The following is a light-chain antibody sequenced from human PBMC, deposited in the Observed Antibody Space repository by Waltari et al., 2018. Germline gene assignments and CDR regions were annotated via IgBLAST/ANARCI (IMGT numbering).Light chain of an antibody. V-gene: IGLV2-23*02. Sequence: QSALTQPASVSGSPGQSTPISCIGTSSAIGTFHLFSWYLQYPGTAPKLLIYAVSQRPSGVSNRFSGSKSGNTASLTISGLQAEDEAIYYCCSYAGSRTWVFGGGAKLTVL. CDR3: CSYAGSRTWV. CDR2: AVS. CDR1: SSAIGTFHL. J-gene: IGLJ3*02.